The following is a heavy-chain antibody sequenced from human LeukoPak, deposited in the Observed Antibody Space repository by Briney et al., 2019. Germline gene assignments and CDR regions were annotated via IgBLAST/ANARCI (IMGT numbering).Heavy chain of an antibody. Sequence: GGSLTLSCAASGFTVSSFWVGWVRQAPGKGLKRVANIKHDGSEKYYVDSVKGRFTISRDNAKNSLYLQMNSLRAEDTAVYYCAKDLPYAYYMDVWGKGTTVTVSS. CDR2: IKHDGSEK. J-gene: IGHJ6*03. CDR1: GFTVSSFW. V-gene: IGHV3-7*01. D-gene: IGHD4-17*01. CDR3: AKDLPYAYYMDV.